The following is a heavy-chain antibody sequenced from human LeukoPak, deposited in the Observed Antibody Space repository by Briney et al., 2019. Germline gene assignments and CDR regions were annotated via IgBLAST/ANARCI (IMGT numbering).Heavy chain of an antibody. CDR3: AKFSPYGDVGY. D-gene: IGHD4-17*01. J-gene: IGHJ4*02. CDR2: ISGNGAGT. Sequence: GGSLRLSCAASGFTFSSYSMSWVRQAPGKGLEWVSAISGNGAGTYYADSVKGRFTISRDNSKNTLFLQMNSLRAEDTAVYYCAKFSPYGDVGYWGQGTLVTVPS. CDR1: GFTFSSYS. V-gene: IGHV3-23*01.